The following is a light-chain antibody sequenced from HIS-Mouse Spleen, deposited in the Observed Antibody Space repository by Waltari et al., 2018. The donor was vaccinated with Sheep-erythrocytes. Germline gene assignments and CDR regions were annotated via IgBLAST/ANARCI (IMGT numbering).Light chain of an antibody. CDR1: SSDVGGYNY. J-gene: IGLJ1*01. CDR3: CSYAGSYNHV. V-gene: IGLV2-11*01. Sequence: QSALTQPRSVSGSPGQSVTISCTGTSSDVGGYNYVSWYQQHPGKAPKLMIYDVSKRPSGGPGRFSGSKAGDKASLTISGLQAEDEADYYCCSYAGSYNHVFATGTKVTVL. CDR2: DVS.